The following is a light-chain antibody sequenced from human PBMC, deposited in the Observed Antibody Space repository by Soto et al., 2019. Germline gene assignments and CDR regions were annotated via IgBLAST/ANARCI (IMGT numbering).Light chain of an antibody. CDR1: SSDVGGYNY. J-gene: IGLJ1*01. V-gene: IGLV2-11*01. Sequence: QAVLTQPRSVSGSPGQSVTISCTGTSSDVGGYNYVSWYQQHPGKAPKLMIYDVSKRPSGVPDRFSGSKSGNTASLTISGLQAEDEGDYYCCSYAGDYMFVFGTGTKLTVL. CDR2: DVS. CDR3: CSYAGDYMFV.